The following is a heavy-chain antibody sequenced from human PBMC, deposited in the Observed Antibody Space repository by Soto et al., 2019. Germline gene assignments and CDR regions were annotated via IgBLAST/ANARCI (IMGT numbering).Heavy chain of an antibody. Sequence: PGASLRLSCTASGFNFCDYAMSWFRQAPRKGLAWVGFIRSKGYGGTTEYAASVKGRFTISRDDSKRIADLQMNSVKTEDTAVYYCTSADFWSGHRYGMDVWGQGTTVTVPS. CDR2: IRSKGYGGTT. CDR3: TSADFWSGHRYGMDV. J-gene: IGHJ6*02. D-gene: IGHD3-3*01. V-gene: IGHV3-49*03. CDR1: GFNFCDYA.